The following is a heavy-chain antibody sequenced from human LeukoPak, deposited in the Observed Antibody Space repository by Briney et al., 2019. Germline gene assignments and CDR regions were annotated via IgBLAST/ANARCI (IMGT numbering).Heavy chain of an antibody. D-gene: IGHD4-17*01. V-gene: IGHV3-30-3*01. J-gene: IGHJ6*02. CDR1: GFTFSSYA. Sequence: GRSLRLSCAASGFTFSSYAMHWVRQALGKGLEWVAVISYDGSNKYYADSVKGRFTISRDNSKNTLYLQMNSLRAEDTAVYYCARGGQPTVTTSLATYYYGMDVWGQGTTVTVSS. CDR3: ARGGQPTVTTSLATYYYGMDV. CDR2: ISYDGSNK.